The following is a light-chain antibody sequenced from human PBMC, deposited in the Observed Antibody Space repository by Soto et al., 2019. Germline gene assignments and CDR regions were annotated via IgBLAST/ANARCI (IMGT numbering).Light chain of an antibody. CDR1: SSNIGGNY. CDR3: ASWDDSRRGVT. J-gene: IGLJ2*01. Sequence: QSVLTQPPSASGTPGQRVTISCSGSSSNIGGNYESWYQQHPGTSPRLLIHRNDQRPSGGPDRFSGSKSGTSASLAISGLRSEDEADYYCASWDDSRRGVTFGGGTKLSVL. CDR2: RND. V-gene: IGLV1-47*01.